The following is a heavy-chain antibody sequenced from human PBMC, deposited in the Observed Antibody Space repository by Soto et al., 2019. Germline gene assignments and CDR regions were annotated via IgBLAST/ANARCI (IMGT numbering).Heavy chain of an antibody. D-gene: IGHD2-2*01. CDR1: IFTFSTYE. CDR2: ISSSGYTV. V-gene: IGHV3-48*03. Sequence: SLRLSCSASIFTFSTYEMNWFRQAPGKGLEWVSYISSSGYTVYYADSVKGRFTISRDNTRNSLYLQMNSLRDEDTTLYYCVRYCSTTLCNGVATRTFDYWGQGTLVTVS. J-gene: IGHJ4*02. CDR3: VRYCSTTLCNGVATRTFDY.